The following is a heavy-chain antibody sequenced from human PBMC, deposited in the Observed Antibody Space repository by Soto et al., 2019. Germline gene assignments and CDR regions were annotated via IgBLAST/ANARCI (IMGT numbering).Heavy chain of an antibody. J-gene: IGHJ6*02. CDR3: ARWVLGNWNYNGMDV. CDR1: GFTFSSYE. V-gene: IGHV3-48*03. CDR2: ISSSGSTI. D-gene: IGHD1-20*01. Sequence: GGSLRLSCAASGFTFSSYEMNWVRQAPGKGLEWVSYISSSGSTIYYADSVKGRFTISRDNAKNSLYLQMNSLRAEDTAVYYCARWVLGNWNYNGMDVWGQGTTVTVSS.